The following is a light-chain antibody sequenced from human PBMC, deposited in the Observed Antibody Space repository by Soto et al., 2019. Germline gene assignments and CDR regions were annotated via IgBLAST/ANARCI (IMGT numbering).Light chain of an antibody. CDR1: SSDVGGYNY. CDR2: DVS. V-gene: IGLV2-11*01. CDR3: CSYAGSYTLYV. J-gene: IGLJ1*01. Sequence: QSVLAQPRSVSGSPGQSVTISCTGTSSDVGGYNYVSWYQQHPGKAPKLMIYDVSQRPSGVPDRLSGSKSGNTASLTISGLQAGDEADYYCCSYAGSYTLYVFGTGTKVTVL.